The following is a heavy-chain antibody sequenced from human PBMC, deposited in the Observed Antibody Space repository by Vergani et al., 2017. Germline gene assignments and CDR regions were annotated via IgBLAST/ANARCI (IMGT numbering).Heavy chain of an antibody. CDR2: IIPIFGTA. CDR3: ARAVAGREKEYYYYFMDV. Sequence: QVQLVQSGAEVKKPGSSVKVSCKASGGTFSSYAISWVRQAPGQGLEWMGGIIPIFGTANYAQTFQGRVTITADKSTSTAYMELSSLRSEDTAVYYCARAVAGREKEYYYYFMDVWGKGTTVTVSS. D-gene: IGHD6-19*01. CDR1: GGTFSSYA. V-gene: IGHV1-69*06. J-gene: IGHJ6*03.